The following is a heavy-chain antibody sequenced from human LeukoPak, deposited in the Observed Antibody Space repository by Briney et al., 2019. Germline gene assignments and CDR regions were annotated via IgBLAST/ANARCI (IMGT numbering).Heavy chain of an antibody. CDR1: GGSISSYY. CDR2: IYYSGST. CDR3: ATLRRGYSYDHFDY. D-gene: IGHD5-18*01. V-gene: IGHV4-59*01. J-gene: IGHJ4*02. Sequence: SETLSLTCTVSGGSISSYYRSWIRQPPGKGLEWIGYIYYSGSTNYNPSLKSRATISVDTSKNQFSLKLSSVTAADTAVYYCATLRRGYSYDHFDYWGQGTLVTVSS.